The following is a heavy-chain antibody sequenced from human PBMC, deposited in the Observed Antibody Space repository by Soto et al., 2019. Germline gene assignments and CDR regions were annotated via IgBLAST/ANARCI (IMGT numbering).Heavy chain of an antibody. Sequence: QVQLQQWGAGLLKPSETLSLTCAVYGGSFSGYYWSWIRQTPGKGLEWIGEINDSGSTNNNPSLKCRFTILVDTPKNQFSLKLSSVTAADTAVYYCARGLVLWFGELSRRGGYYYYMDVWGKGTTVTVSS. D-gene: IGHD3-10*01. CDR3: ARGLVLWFGELSRRGGYYYYMDV. CDR1: GGSFSGYY. CDR2: INDSGST. V-gene: IGHV4-34*01. J-gene: IGHJ6*03.